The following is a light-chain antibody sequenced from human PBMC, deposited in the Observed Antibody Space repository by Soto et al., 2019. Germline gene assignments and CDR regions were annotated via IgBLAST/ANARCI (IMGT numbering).Light chain of an antibody. CDR3: SSYTSSRAYV. J-gene: IGLJ1*01. V-gene: IGLV2-14*01. Sequence: QSVLTQPASVSGSPAQSITISRTGTSSDVGGYNYVSWYQQQSGKAPKLMIHEVSNRPSGVSNRFSGSKSGNTASLTISGLQAEDEADYYCSSYTSSRAYVFGIGTKVTV. CDR1: SSDVGGYNY. CDR2: EVS.